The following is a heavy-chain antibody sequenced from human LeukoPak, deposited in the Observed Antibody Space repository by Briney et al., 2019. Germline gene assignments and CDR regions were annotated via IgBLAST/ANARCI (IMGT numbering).Heavy chain of an antibody. CDR3: ARVLRYFDWLSDYFDY. V-gene: IGHV5-51*01. CDR1: GYSFTSYW. D-gene: IGHD3-9*01. CDR2: IYPGGSDT. Sequence: GESLKISCKGSGYSFTSYWIGWVRQMPGKGLEWGGIIYPGGSDTTYSPSFQGQVTISADKSISTAYLQWSSLKASDTAMYYCARVLRYFDWLSDYFDYWGQGTLVTVSS. J-gene: IGHJ4*02.